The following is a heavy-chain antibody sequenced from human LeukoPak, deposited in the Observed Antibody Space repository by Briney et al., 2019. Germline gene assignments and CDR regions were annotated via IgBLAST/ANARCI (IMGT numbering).Heavy chain of an antibody. D-gene: IGHD6-13*01. CDR1: GGSISSGGYY. CDR3: ARGLIRTIAAAGTLLFDP. J-gene: IGHJ5*02. CDR2: TYYSGST. V-gene: IGHV4-31*03. Sequence: SETLSLTCTVSGGSISSGGYYWSWIRQHPGKGLEWIGYTYYSGSTYYNPSLKSRVTISVDTSKNQFSLKLSSVTAADTAVYYCARGLIRTIAAAGTLLFDPWGQGTLVTVSS.